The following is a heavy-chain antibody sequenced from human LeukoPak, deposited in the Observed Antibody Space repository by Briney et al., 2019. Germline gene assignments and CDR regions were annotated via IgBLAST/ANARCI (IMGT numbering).Heavy chain of an antibody. CDR3: AIGRASSVY. V-gene: IGHV3-7*01. CDR2: IKQDGSEK. Sequence: GGSLRLSCAASGFSFSSYWMSWVRQAPGKGLEWVANIKQDGSEKYYVDSVRGRFTISRDNAKNSLYLQMNSLRAEETAVYYCAIGRASSVYWGQGTLVTVSS. J-gene: IGHJ4*02. D-gene: IGHD1-26*01. CDR1: GFSFSSYW.